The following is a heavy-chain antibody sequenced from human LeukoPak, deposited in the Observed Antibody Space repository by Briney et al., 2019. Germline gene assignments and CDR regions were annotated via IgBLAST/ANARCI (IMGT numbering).Heavy chain of an antibody. V-gene: IGHV5-51*01. Sequence: GESLKISCKGSGYNFTNSWIAWVRPMPGKGLEWMGIIYAGDSDTTYSPSFQGQVTISADKSISTAYLQWSSLKASDTAMYYCARRPVGFGQYYFDYGGQGTLVT. CDR1: GYNFTNSW. CDR2: IYAGDSDT. D-gene: IGHD3/OR15-3a*01. J-gene: IGHJ4*02. CDR3: ARRPVGFGQYYFDY.